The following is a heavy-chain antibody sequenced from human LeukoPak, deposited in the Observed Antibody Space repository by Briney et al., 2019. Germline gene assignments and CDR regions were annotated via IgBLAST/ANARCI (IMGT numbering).Heavy chain of an antibody. V-gene: IGHV3-74*01. Sequence: PGGSLRLSCAGSTFTFSSHWMHWVRQGPGRGLVWVSRIYSDGSRTDYADSVKGRFTVSGDNAKNSLYLQMNSLRAEDTAVYYCARDSSGWYQHAFDIWGQGTMVTVSS. D-gene: IGHD6-19*01. CDR3: ARDSSGWYQHAFDI. CDR2: IYSDGSRT. CDR1: TFTFSSHW. J-gene: IGHJ3*02.